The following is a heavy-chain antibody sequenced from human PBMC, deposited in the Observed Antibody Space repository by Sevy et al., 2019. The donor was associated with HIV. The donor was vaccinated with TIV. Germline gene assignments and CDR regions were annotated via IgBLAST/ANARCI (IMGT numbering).Heavy chain of an antibody. J-gene: IGHJ5*02. Sequence: GGSLRLSCAASGFTFSSYAMHWVRQAPGKGLEWVAVISYDGTNKYYADSVKGRFTISRDNSKKILYVQMNSLRGEDTAVYYFARDQHDYAGNVRTGWFDPWGQGTLVTVSS. CDR1: GFTFSSYA. D-gene: IGHD4-17*01. CDR3: ARDQHDYAGNVRTGWFDP. V-gene: IGHV3-30-3*01. CDR2: ISYDGTNK.